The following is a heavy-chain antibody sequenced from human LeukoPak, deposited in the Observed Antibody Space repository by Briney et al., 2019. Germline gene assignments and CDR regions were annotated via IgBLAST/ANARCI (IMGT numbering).Heavy chain of an antibody. CDR3: ARTYDYGDYNDY. Sequence: ASVEVSCKASGYTFTGYCMHWVRQAPGQGLEWMGWINPNSGGTNYAQKFQGRVTMTRDTSISTAYMELSRLRSDDTAVYYCARTYDYGDYNDYWGQGTLVTVSS. V-gene: IGHV1-2*02. D-gene: IGHD4-17*01. CDR2: INPNSGGT. J-gene: IGHJ4*02. CDR1: GYTFTGYC.